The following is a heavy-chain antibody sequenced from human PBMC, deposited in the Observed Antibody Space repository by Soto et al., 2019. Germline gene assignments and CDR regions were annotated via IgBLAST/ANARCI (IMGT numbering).Heavy chain of an antibody. Sequence: EVQLVESGGGLVQPGGSLKLSCAASGFTCSGSHVHWVRQASGKGLEWVARIRSKADNDATGYAASVKGRFTISRDDSKNTVYLQMNSLKTEDTAVYFCIRQGSGLDYWGQGTLVTVSS. CDR3: IRQGSGLDY. D-gene: IGHD2-15*01. J-gene: IGHJ4*02. CDR2: IRSKADNDAT. CDR1: GFTCSGSH. V-gene: IGHV3-73*02.